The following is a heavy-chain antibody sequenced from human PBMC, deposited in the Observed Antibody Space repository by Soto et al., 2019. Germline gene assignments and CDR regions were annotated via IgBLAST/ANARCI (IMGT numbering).Heavy chain of an antibody. Sequence: LLLSCAASGFTFSSYGMHWVRQAPGKGLEWVAVISYDGSNKYYADSVKGRFTIYRDNSKNTLYLQMNSLSAEDTAVYYCAKDRSYSSGTSGYWGQGTLVTVSS. CDR1: GFTFSSYG. CDR3: AKDRSYSSGTSGY. CDR2: ISYDGSNK. D-gene: IGHD3-22*01. J-gene: IGHJ4*02. V-gene: IGHV3-30*18.